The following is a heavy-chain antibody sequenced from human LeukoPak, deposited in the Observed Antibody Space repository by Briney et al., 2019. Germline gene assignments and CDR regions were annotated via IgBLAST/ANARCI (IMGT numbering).Heavy chain of an antibody. V-gene: IGHV3-43*02. CDR3: AKAIPQYYYGSGSYYNSPFDY. CDR1: GFTFDDYA. J-gene: IGHJ4*02. D-gene: IGHD3-10*01. CDR2: ISGDGGST. Sequence: PGGSLRLSCAASGFTFDDYAMHWVRQAPGKGPEWVSLISGDGGSTYYADSVKGRFTISRDNSKNSLYLQMNSLRTEDTALYYCAKAIPQYYYGSGSYYNSPFDYWGQGTLVTVSS.